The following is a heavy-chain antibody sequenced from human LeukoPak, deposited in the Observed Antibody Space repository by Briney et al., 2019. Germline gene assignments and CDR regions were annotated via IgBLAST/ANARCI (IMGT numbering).Heavy chain of an antibody. Sequence: SETLSLTCTVSGGSISSSYYYWVWIRQPPGKGLEWIGSIYYSGSSYYNPSLKSRVTISVDTSKNQFSLKLRSVTAADTAVYYCARGQYDFWSGYFSGRQVRFDYWGQGTLVTVSS. J-gene: IGHJ4*02. CDR3: ARGQYDFWSGYFSGRQVRFDY. V-gene: IGHV4-39*01. CDR2: IYYSGSS. D-gene: IGHD3-3*01. CDR1: GGSISSSYYY.